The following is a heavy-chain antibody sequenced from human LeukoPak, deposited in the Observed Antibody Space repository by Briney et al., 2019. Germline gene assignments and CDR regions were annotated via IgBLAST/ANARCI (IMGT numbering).Heavy chain of an antibody. Sequence: QPGGSLRLSCAASGFTFSSYEMNWVRQAPGEGLEWVSYISSSGSTIYYADSVKGRFTISRDNAKNSLYLQVNSLRAEDTAVYYCASPDYGYAFDIWGQGTMVTVSS. J-gene: IGHJ3*02. CDR1: GFTFSSYE. V-gene: IGHV3-48*03. D-gene: IGHD4-17*01. CDR2: ISSSGSTI. CDR3: ASPDYGYAFDI.